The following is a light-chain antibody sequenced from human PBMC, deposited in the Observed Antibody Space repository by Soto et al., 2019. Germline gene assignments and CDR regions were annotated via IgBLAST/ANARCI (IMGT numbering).Light chain of an antibody. CDR2: EDS. J-gene: IGLJ2*01. Sequence: SYELTQPPSVSVSPGQTARITCSGDALPREHAYWYQQKPGQAPVLLIYEDSERPSGIPERFSGSSSGTTVTLTISGVQAADEADYHCQSADTRTTSHVVFGGGTKLTVL. CDR1: ALPREH. CDR3: QSADTRTTSHVV. V-gene: IGLV3-25*03.